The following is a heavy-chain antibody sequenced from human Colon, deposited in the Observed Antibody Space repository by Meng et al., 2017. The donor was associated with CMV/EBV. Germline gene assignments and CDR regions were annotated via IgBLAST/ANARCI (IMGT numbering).Heavy chain of an antibody. CDR2: ISSTGSFI. V-gene: IGHV3-21*01. J-gene: IGHJ4*02. CDR3: AGVAYYYGGRHFTS. D-gene: IGHD3-22*01. CDR1: GFAFSRYT. Sequence: GESLKISCTASGFAFSRYTMNWVRQAPGKGLEWVSSISSTGSFIKYADSVEGRFAISRDNAKTSVFLQMNSLRAEDTAVYYCAGVAYYYGGRHFTSWGQGALVTVSS.